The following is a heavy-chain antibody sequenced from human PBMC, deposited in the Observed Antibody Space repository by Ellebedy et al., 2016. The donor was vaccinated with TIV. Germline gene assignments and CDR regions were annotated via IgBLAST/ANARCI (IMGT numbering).Heavy chain of an antibody. V-gene: IGHV5-51*01. CDR1: GYIFSDYW. J-gene: IGHJ4*02. CDR3: ATKDRLNYYNSNGHYYDY. Sequence: GESLKISXRVSGYIFSDYWIGWVRQTPGKRLEWMGIIYPGDSDTTFSPSFQGQVTISADKSINTAYLQRPSLKASDTAMYYCATKDRLNYYNSNGHYYDYWGQGTLVTVSS. CDR2: IYPGDSDT. D-gene: IGHD3-22*01.